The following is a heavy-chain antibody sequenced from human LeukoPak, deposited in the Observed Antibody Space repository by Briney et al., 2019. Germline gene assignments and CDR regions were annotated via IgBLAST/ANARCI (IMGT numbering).Heavy chain of an antibody. V-gene: IGHV3-48*03. CDR3: AREGTGRYYYYYYYMDV. Sequence: GGSLRLSCTGSGFTFGDYAMNWVRQAPGKGLEWVSYISSSGDTIYYADSVKGRFTISRDNAKNSLYLQMNSLRAEDTAVYYCAREGTGRYYYYYYYMDVWGKGTTVTISS. D-gene: IGHD1-1*01. CDR2: ISSSGDTI. J-gene: IGHJ6*03. CDR1: GFTFGDYA.